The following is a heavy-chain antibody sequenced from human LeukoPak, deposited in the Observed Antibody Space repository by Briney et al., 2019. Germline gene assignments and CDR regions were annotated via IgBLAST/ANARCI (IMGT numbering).Heavy chain of an antibody. V-gene: IGHV3-48*04. J-gene: IGHJ6*02. D-gene: IGHD2-15*01. CDR1: GFTFSSNS. CDR3: ARNRGSYYYYGMDV. Sequence: PGGSLRLSCAASGFTFSSNSMNWVRQAPGKGLEWVSYISSTGGTIYYADSVKGRFTISRDNAKNSLYLQMNSLRAEDTAVYYCARNRGSYYYYGMDVWGQGTTVTVSS. CDR2: ISSTGGTI.